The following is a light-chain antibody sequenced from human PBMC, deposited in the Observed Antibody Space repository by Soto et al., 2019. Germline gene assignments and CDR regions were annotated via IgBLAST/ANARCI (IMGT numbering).Light chain of an antibody. V-gene: IGKV3-15*01. CDR1: QSVSTN. Sequence: EIVMTQSPATLSVSPGERAALSCRASQSVSTNLAWNQQKPGQAPRLLIYGAYTRATGIPARFSGSGSGTEFTLTISSLQSEDFAVYYCQQYNNWPPLTFGGGTKVEIK. CDR2: GAY. CDR3: QQYNNWPPLT. J-gene: IGKJ4*01.